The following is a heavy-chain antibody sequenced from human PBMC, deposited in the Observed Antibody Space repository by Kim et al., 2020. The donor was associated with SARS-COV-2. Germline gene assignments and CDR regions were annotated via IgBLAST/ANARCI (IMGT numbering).Heavy chain of an antibody. J-gene: IGHJ4*02. CDR2: IYYSGST. V-gene: IGHV4-31*03. CDR1: GGSISSGGYY. Sequence: SETLSLTCTVSGGSISSGGYYWSWIRQPPGKGLEWIGNIYYSGSTYYNPSLKSRVTISVDTSKNQFSLKLSSVTAADTAVYYCARPREGPGYYFDYWGQGTLVTVSS. CDR3: ARPREGPGYYFDY.